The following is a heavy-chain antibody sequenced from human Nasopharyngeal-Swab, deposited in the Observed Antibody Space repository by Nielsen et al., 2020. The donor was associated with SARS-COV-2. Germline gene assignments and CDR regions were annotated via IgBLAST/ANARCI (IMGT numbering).Heavy chain of an antibody. J-gene: IGHJ6*03. CDR1: GYSFTSYW. Sequence: GASLKISCKGSGYSFTSYWIGWVRQLPGKRLEWVGIIYPGDSDTRYSPFFQGQVTLSADKSISTAYLQWSSLKASDTAMYYCARQSHCSSTSCYEDYYYHMDVWGKGTTVTVSS. V-gene: IGHV5-51*01. CDR3: ARQSHCSSTSCYEDYYYHMDV. CDR2: IYPGDSDT. D-gene: IGHD2-2*01.